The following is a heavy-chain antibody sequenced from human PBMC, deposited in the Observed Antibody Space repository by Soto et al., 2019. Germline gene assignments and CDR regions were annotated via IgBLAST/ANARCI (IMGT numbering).Heavy chain of an antibody. CDR2: ITSGSSSI. CDR3: VKSQRNGDMYV. CDR1: TFTRNTYS. D-gene: IGHD2-8*01. J-gene: IGHJ6*02. V-gene: IGHV3-21*01. Sequence: GGSLRLCCVASTFTRNTYSLNWVRQAPGKGLEWVSSITSGSSSIDYADSVKGRFTISRDDAKNSLFLQMSSLRADDTAVYYCVKSQRNGDMYVWGLGTTVTVSS.